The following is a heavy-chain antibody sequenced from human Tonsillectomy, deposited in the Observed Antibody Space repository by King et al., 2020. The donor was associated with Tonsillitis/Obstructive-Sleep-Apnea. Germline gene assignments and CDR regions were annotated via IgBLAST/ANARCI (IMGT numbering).Heavy chain of an antibody. D-gene: IGHD6-13*01. CDR1: GFTFSSYG. CDR3: AKDLRNSWTFDY. Sequence: VHLVESGGGVVQPGRSLRLSCAASGFTFSSYGMHWVRQAPGKGLEWVAIISYVEKNKFYADSVKGRFTISRDNSKSTLYLQMNSLRTDDTAVYYCAKDLRNSWTFDYWGQGTLVTVSS. J-gene: IGHJ4*02. V-gene: IGHV3-30*18. CDR2: ISYVEKNK.